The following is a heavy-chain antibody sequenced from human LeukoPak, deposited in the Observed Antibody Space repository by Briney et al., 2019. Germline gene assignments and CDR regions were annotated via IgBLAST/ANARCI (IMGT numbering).Heavy chain of an antibody. CDR2: LSGSGDTT. V-gene: IGHV3-23*01. Sequence: GGSLRLSCAASGFTFSSYAMSWVRQAPGKGLECVSGLSGSGDTTYYADSLKGRFTISRDNSKNTLYLQMNSLRAEDTAVYYCAKDVLLWFGELSPGWFDPWGQGTLVTVSS. D-gene: IGHD3-10*01. J-gene: IGHJ5*02. CDR3: AKDVLLWFGELSPGWFDP. CDR1: GFTFSSYA.